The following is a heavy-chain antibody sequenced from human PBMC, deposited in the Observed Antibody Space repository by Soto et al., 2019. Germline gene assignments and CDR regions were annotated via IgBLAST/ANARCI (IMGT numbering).Heavy chain of an antibody. V-gene: IGHV1-69*01. Sequence: QVELVQSGAEVKKPGSSVKVSCQASEDTFRNYAISWVRQAPGPGLEWMGGIIPIYGTANYAQKFQGRVRITADSSANTVYLELSSLRSEDTAVYYCASTKYDSRAYYYWYLGLWGRGTLVTVSS. D-gene: IGHD3-22*01. J-gene: IGHJ2*01. CDR3: ASTKYDSRAYYYWYLGL. CDR2: IIPIYGTA. CDR1: EDTFRNYA.